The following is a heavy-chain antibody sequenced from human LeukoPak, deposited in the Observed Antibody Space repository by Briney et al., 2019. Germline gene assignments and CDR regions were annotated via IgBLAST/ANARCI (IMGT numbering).Heavy chain of an antibody. CDR1: GYSISSGYY. Sequence: PSETLSLTCAVSGYSISSGYYWGWIRQPPGKGLEWIGSIYHSGSTYYNPSLNSRVTISVDTSKNQFSLKLSSVTAADTAVYYCARHTSKYSSSSGLDYWGQGTLVTVSS. V-gene: IGHV4-38-2*01. CDR3: ARHTSKYSSSSGLDY. J-gene: IGHJ4*02. CDR2: IYHSGST. D-gene: IGHD6-6*01.